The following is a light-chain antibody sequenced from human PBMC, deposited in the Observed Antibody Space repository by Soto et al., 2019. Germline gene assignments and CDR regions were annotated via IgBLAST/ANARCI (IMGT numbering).Light chain of an antibody. J-gene: IGLJ3*02. V-gene: IGLV1-44*01. CDR1: FSNIGSNS. Sequence: QSVLTQPPSASVTPGQRVTISCSGSFSNIGSNSVNWYQQLPGTAPRLLIYSDNQRPSGVRVRFSGSRSGISAPLAISGLLSEVECDYYCAACDDSLMGVFGGGTKLTVL. CDR3: AACDDSLMGV. CDR2: SDN.